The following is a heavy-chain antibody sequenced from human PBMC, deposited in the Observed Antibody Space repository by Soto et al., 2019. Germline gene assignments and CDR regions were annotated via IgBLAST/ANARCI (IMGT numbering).Heavy chain of an antibody. J-gene: IGHJ4*02. V-gene: IGHV1-3*01. D-gene: IGHD1-20*01. CDR2: INAGNGKT. CDR3: ARQLTGTTIPFDY. CDR1: GYTFTSYA. Sequence: GASVKVSCKASGYTFTSYALHWVRQAPGQRPEWMGWINAGNGKTAYSQKFQGRVSITRDTSASTAYMELSSLRSEDTAVYYCARQLTGTTIPFDYWGQGTLVTVSS.